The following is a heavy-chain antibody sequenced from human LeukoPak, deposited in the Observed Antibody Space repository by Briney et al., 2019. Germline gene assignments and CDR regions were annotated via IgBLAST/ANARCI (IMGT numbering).Heavy chain of an antibody. CDR2: IKQDGSEK. Sequence: PGGSLRLSCAASGFTFSSYWMSWVRQAPGKGLEWVANIKQDGSEKYYVDSVKGRFTISRDNSKNTLYLQMNSLRAEDTAVYYCARGRGQYYDFWSGYYTVPGFDYWGQGTLVTVSS. J-gene: IGHJ4*02. V-gene: IGHV3-7*01. CDR1: GFTFSSYW. CDR3: ARGRGQYYDFWSGYYTVPGFDY. D-gene: IGHD3-3*01.